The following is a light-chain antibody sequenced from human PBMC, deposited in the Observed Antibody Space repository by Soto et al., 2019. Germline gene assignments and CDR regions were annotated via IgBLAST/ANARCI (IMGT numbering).Light chain of an antibody. Sequence: DIQITQSPSTLYASVRSRVTISCRGSQSTNRWWAGYQQKPGKAPKLLNYAASSLQSGVPSRFSGSGAGTDFTLTISSLQPEDFATYYCQKNYSTPLTFGGGTKVDI. CDR2: AAS. CDR3: QKNYSTPLT. J-gene: IGKJ4*01. V-gene: IGKV1-39*01. CDR1: QSTNRW.